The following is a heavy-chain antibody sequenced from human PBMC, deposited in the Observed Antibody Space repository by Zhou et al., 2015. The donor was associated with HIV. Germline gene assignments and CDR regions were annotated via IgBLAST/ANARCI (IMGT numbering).Heavy chain of an antibody. V-gene: IGHV1-8*01. D-gene: IGHD3-3*01. CDR2: MNPNSGNT. CDR3: ARMDRDFWSGYSYYYGMDV. Sequence: QVQLVQSGAEVKKPGASVKVSCKASGYTFTSYDINWVRQATGQGLEWMGWMNPNSGNTGYAQKFQGRVTMTRNTSISTAYMELSSLRSEDTAVYYCARMDRDFWSGYSYYYGMDVWGQGTTVTVSS. CDR1: GYTFTSYD. J-gene: IGHJ6*02.